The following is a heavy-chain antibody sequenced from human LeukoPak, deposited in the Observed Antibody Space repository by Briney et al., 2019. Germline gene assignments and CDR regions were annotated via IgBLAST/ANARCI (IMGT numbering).Heavy chain of an antibody. D-gene: IGHD4-23*01. J-gene: IGHJ4*02. V-gene: IGHV1-3*03. CDR1: GYTFTKYP. CDR2: INAGNGNT. Sequence: GASVKVSCKASGYTFTKYPIHWVRQAPGQRLEWMGWINAGNGNTQYSPEFQGRLTFTRDTSASTAYMELSSLRSEDMAVYYCARSVGGNGRLDQWGQGTLLTVSS. CDR3: ARSVGGNGRLDQ.